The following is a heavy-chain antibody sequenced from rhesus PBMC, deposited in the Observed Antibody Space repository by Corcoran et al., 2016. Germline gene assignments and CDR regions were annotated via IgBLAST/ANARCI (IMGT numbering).Heavy chain of an antibody. CDR1: GGSISDSYR. D-gene: IGHD2-27*01. CDR3: AQRVVFTASFDY. Sequence: QVQLQESGPGLLKPSETLSLTCAVSGGSISDSYRWSWIRQPPGKGLEWIGYIYGSSTSTNYNPSLTNRVTFSKDTSKNQFSLKLSSVSAADPAVYYCAQRVVFTASFDYWGQGVLVTVSS. CDR2: IYGSSTST. J-gene: IGHJ4*01. V-gene: IGHV4S10*01.